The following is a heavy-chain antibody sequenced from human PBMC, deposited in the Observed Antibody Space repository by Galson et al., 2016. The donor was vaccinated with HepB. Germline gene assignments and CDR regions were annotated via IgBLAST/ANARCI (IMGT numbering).Heavy chain of an antibody. J-gene: IGHJ5*02. CDR1: GFTFSRYG. V-gene: IGHV3-33*01. CDR3: ARDSFTIFGVTTNWFDP. Sequence: SLRLSCAASGFTFSRYGMHWVRQAPGKGLEWVAVILYDGSKKYYADSVKGRFTISRDNSKNTLYLQMNSLRAEDTAVYYCARDSFTIFGVTTNWFDPWGQVTLVTVS. D-gene: IGHD3-3*01. CDR2: ILYDGSKK.